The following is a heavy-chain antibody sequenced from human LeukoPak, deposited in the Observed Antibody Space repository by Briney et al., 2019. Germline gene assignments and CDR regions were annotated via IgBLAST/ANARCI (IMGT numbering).Heavy chain of an antibody. CDR3: ARDSRSRYCSGVGTY. V-gene: IGHV1-2*06. CDR1: YTFTGXY. Sequence: YTFTGXYXHWVRQAPGQGXEXMXRINPNSGGTNYAQKFQGRVTMTRDTSISTAYMELSRLRSDDTAVYYCARDSRSRYCSGVGTYWGQGTLVTVSS. CDR2: INPNSGGT. J-gene: IGHJ4*02. D-gene: IGHD2-15*01.